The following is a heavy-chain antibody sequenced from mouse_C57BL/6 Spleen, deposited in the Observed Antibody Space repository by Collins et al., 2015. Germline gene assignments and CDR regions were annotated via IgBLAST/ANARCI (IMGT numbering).Heavy chain of an antibody. CDR1: GYTFSYYW. CDR3: VRFADY. CDR2: ILPGSGNT. Sequence: QVQLQQSGAELMKPGASVKISCKASGYTFSYYWIEWVKQRPGHGLEWTGEILPGSGNTNYNEKFKGKATFTADTSSNTAYMQLSSLTSEDSAVYYCVRFADYWGQGTSVTVSS. V-gene: IGHV1-9*01. J-gene: IGHJ4*01.